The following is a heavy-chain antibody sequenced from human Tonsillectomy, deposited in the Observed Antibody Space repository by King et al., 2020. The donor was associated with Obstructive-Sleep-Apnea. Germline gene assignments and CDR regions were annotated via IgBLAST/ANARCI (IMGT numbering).Heavy chain of an antibody. CDR3: ARVAYYYDNSGYSVKILDY. CDR2: IYYSGST. D-gene: IGHD3-22*01. V-gene: IGHV4-30-4*01. J-gene: IGHJ4*02. Sequence: QVQLQESGPGLVKPSQTLSLTCTVSGGSISSGDYYWSWIRQPPGKGLEWIGDIYYSGSTYYNPSLKSRVTISVDTSKNQFSLKLSSVTAADTAGYYCARVAYYYDNSGYSVKILDYWGQGTLVTVSS. CDR1: GGSISSGDYY.